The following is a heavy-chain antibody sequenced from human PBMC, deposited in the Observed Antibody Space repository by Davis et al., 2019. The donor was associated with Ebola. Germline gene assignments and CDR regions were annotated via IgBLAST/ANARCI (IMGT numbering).Heavy chain of an antibody. D-gene: IGHD4-23*01. J-gene: IGHJ4*02. V-gene: IGHV3-73*01. CDR1: GFTFSGSA. CDR3: TSRRDGGNSNY. Sequence: GESLKISCAASGFTFSGSAMHWVRQASGKGLEWVGRIRSKANSYATACAASVKGRFTISRDDSKNTAYLQMNSLKTEDTAVYYCTSRRDGGNSNYWGQGTLVTVSS. CDR2: IRSKANSYAT.